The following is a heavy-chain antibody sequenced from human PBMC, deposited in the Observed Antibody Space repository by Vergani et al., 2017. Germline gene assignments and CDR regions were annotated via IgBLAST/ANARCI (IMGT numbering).Heavy chain of an antibody. D-gene: IGHD1-7*01. CDR3: ARVLCRNYLWGY. CDR1: GGSFSGYY. V-gene: IGHV4-34*01. J-gene: IGHJ4*02. Sequence: QVQLQQWGAGLLKPSETLSLTCAVYGGSFSGYYWSWARQPPGKGLEWIGEINHSGSANYNPSIKRRVTISVDTSKNQFSLKLSSVTAADTAVYYCARVLCRNYLWGYWGQGTLVTVAS. CDR2: INHSGSA.